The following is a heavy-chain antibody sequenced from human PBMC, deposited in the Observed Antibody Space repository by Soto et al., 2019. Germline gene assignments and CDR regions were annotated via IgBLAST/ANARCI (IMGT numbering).Heavy chain of an antibody. Sequence: GGSLRLSCAASGFTFSSYAMSWVRQAPGKGLEWVSAISGSGGSTYYADSVKGRFTISRDNSKKTLCLKMNSLRAEDPAVSYSAKSPSSHYDFWSGYSTLGYYFDYWGQGTLVTVSS. CDR2: ISGSGGST. V-gene: IGHV3-23*01. CDR3: AKSPSSHYDFWSGYSTLGYYFDY. J-gene: IGHJ4*02. D-gene: IGHD3-3*01. CDR1: GFTFSSYA.